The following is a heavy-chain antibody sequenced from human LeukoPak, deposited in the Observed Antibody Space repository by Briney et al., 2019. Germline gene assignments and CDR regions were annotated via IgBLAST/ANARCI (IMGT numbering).Heavy chain of an antibody. CDR3: AKETGRWELE. CDR1: GFTFSSYA. D-gene: IGHD1-26*01. Sequence: GGSLRLSCAASGFTFSSYAMSWVRQAPGQGLEWVSEILSSDGRTYYADSVKGRFTISRDNSKNTLYLQMNSLRAEDTAVYYCAKETGRWELEWGQGTLVTVSS. V-gene: IGHV3-23*01. J-gene: IGHJ4*02. CDR2: ILSSDGRT.